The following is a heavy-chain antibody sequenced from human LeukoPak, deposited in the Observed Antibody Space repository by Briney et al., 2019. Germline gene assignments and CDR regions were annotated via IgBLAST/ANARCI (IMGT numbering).Heavy chain of an antibody. V-gene: IGHV1-2*06. CDR1: GYTFTGYY. D-gene: IGHD3-3*01. CDR3: ARDSRVTIFGVVTIIQWDY. Sequence: GASVKVSCKASGYTFTGYYMHWVRQAPGQGLEWMGRINPNSGGTNYAQKLQGRVTMTRDTSISTAYMELSRLRSDDTAVYYCARDSRVTIFGVVTIIQWDYWGQGTLVTVSS. CDR2: INPNSGGT. J-gene: IGHJ4*02.